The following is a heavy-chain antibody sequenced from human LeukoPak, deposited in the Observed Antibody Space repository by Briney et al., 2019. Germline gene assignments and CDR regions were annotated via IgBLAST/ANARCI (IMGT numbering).Heavy chain of an antibody. CDR2: IYYGGST. J-gene: IGHJ4*02. V-gene: IGHV4-39*07. CDR1: GGSVSSSHY. Sequence: SETLSLTCTVSGGSVSSSHYWGWIRQPPGKGLEWIGSIYYGGSTYYNPSLKSRVTISVDRSKNQFSLKLSSVTAADTAVYYCARAGGDTAFMGDMNYWGQGSLVTVSS. CDR3: ARAGGDTAFMGDMNY. D-gene: IGHD5-18*01.